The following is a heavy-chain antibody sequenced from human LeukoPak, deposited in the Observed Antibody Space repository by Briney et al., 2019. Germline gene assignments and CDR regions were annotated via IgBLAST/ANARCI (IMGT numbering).Heavy chain of an antibody. CDR1: GFTFSSYW. J-gene: IGHJ4*02. Sequence: PGGSLRLSCAASGFTFSSYWMSWVRQAPGQGLEWVANIKQDGSEKYYVDSVKGRFTISRDNAKNSLYLQMNSLRAEDTAVYYCARALTYYYDSSGYYYWGQGNLVTVSS. CDR2: IKQDGSEK. V-gene: IGHV3-7*01. D-gene: IGHD3-22*01. CDR3: ARALTYYYDSSGYYY.